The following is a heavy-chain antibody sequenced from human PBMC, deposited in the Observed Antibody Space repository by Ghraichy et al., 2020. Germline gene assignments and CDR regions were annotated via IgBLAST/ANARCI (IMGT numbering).Heavy chain of an antibody. J-gene: IGHJ3*02. Sequence: GGSLRLSCVASAFTFSTYAMSWVRQAPGKGLEWVSAISGRGDRIYDADSVKGLFIIFSDNSKNTLYLQMNSMRAEDTAVYYCASQGDSVAAWGAFDIWGQGTMVTVSA. CDR3: ASQGDSVAAWGAFDI. CDR1: AFTFSTYA. D-gene: IGHD5/OR15-5a*01. V-gene: IGHV3-23*01. CDR2: ISGRGDRI.